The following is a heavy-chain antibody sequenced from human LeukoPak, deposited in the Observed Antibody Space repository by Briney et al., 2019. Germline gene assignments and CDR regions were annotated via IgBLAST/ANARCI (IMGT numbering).Heavy chain of an antibody. V-gene: IGHV1-2*02. CDR3: ARGGVEVVVAAHNWFDP. CDR1: GYTFTGYY. J-gene: IGHJ5*02. Sequence: ASVKVSCKASGYTFTGYYMHWVRQAPGQGLEWMGWINPNSGGTNYAQKFQGRVTMTRDTSISTAYMELSRLRSDDTAVYYCARGGVEVVVAAHNWFDPWGQGTLVTVSS. D-gene: IGHD2-15*01. CDR2: INPNSGGT.